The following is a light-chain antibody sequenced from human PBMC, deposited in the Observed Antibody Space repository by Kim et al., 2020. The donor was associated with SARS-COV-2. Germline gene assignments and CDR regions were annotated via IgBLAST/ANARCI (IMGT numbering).Light chain of an antibody. V-gene: IGLV1-51*01. CDR2: DNN. J-gene: IGLJ3*02. CDR3: GTWDSSLSAGV. CDR1: SSNIGNNF. Sequence: QSVLTQPPSISAAPGQKVTISCSGSSSNIGNNFVSWYQQLPGTAPRLLIYDNNKRPSGIPARFSGSRSDTSATLGITGLQTGDEADYYCGTWDSSLSAGVFGGVTKVTVL.